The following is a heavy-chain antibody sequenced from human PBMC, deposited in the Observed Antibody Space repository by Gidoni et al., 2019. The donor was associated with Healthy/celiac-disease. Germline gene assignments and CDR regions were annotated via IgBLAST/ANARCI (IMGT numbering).Heavy chain of an antibody. CDR1: GFTFSSYA. D-gene: IGHD5-12*01. Sequence: QVQLVESGGGVVQPGRSLRLSCAASGFTFSSYAMHWVRQAPGKGLEWVAVISYDGSNKYYAGSVKGRFTISRDNSKNTLYLQMNSLRAEDTAVYYCARTPRRDGYNGGVDIWGQGTMVTVSS. CDR2: ISYDGSNK. V-gene: IGHV3-30-3*01. J-gene: IGHJ3*02. CDR3: ARTPRRDGYNGGVDI.